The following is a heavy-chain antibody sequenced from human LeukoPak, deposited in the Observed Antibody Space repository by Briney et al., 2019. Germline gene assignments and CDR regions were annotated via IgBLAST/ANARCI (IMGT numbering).Heavy chain of an antibody. J-gene: IGHJ6*03. D-gene: IGHD1-14*01. V-gene: IGHV1-18*01. CDR3: ARCSTTPYYYYMDV. Sequence: ASVKVSCKASGYTFTSYGISWVRQAPGQGLEWMGWISAYNGNTNYAQKLQGRVTMTTDTSTSTAYMELRSLRSDDTAVYHCARCSTTPYYYYMDVWGKGTTVTVSS. CDR1: GYTFTSYG. CDR2: ISAYNGNT.